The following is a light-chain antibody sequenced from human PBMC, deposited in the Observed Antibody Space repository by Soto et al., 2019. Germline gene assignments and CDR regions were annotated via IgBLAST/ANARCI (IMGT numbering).Light chain of an antibody. Sequence: QSALTQPASVSGSPGQSITISCTGTSSDVGYYNYVSWYQQHPGKAPNLMIYDVSNRPSGVSNRFSGSKSGNTASLTISGLQAEDEAVYYCSSQGTSSTLVFGGGTQLTVL. CDR3: SSQGTSSTLV. CDR1: SSDVGYYNY. CDR2: DVS. V-gene: IGLV2-14*01. J-gene: IGLJ2*01.